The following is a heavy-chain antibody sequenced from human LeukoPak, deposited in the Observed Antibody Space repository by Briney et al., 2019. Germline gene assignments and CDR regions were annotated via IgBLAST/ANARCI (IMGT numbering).Heavy chain of an antibody. CDR2: ISASDGST. CDR1: VFTFSSDA. CDR3: AKDVISVAGTPRYFDY. Sequence: GGSLRLSCAASVFTFSSDARSWVRQAPGKGLEWVSAISASDGSTYYADSVKGRFTISRDNSKNTLYLQMNNLRDEDTAVYYCAKDVISVAGTPRYFDYWGQGTLVTVSS. J-gene: IGHJ4*02. V-gene: IGHV3-23*01. D-gene: IGHD6-19*01.